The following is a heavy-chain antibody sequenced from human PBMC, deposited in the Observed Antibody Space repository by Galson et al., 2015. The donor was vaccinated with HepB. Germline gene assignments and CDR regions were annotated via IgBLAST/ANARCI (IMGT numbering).Heavy chain of an antibody. CDR1: GFTFDDYG. D-gene: IGHD3-16*01. CDR2: INWSGSST. CDR3: ARCCDYVWGHNWFDP. Sequence: SLRLSCAASGFTFDDYGMSWVRQAPGKGLEWISNINWSGSSTSYADSVKGRFTISRDNAKNSLYLQMNSLRAEDTALYYCARCCDYVWGHNWFDPWGQGTLVSVSS. J-gene: IGHJ5*02. V-gene: IGHV3-20*04.